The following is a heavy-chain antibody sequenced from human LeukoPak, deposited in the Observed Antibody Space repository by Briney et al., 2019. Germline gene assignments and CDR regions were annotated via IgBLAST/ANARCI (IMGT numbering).Heavy chain of an antibody. J-gene: IGHJ6*03. CDR1: GGSISSSSYY. CDR3: ARAVGYYYYMDV. D-gene: IGHD4-23*01. V-gene: IGHV4-39*07. CDR2: IYYSGST. Sequence: SETLSLTCTVSGGSISSSSYYWGWIRQPPGKGLEWIGSIYYSGSTYYNPSLKSRVTMSVDTSKNQFSLKLSSVTAADTAVYYCARAVGYYYYMDVWGKGTTVSVSS.